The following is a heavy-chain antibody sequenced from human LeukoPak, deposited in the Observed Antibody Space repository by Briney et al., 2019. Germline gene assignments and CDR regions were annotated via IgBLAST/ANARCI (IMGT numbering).Heavy chain of an antibody. V-gene: IGHV3-20*04. CDR1: VFTFDDYG. J-gene: IGHJ4*02. D-gene: IGHD3-22*01. Sequence: PGGSLRLSCAASVFTFDDYGMSWVRQAPGKGLEWVSGINWNGGSTGYADSVKGRFTISRDNAKNSLYLQMNSLRAEDTAVYYCAGETYQYDSNGYYYVKWLDYWGQGTLVTVSS. CDR3: AGETYQYDSNGYYYVKWLDY. CDR2: INWNGGST.